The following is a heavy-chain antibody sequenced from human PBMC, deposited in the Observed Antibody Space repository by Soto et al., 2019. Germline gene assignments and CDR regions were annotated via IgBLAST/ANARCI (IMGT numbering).Heavy chain of an antibody. Sequence: GASVKVSCKASGGTFSSYTISWVRQAPGQGLEWMGRIIPILGIANYAQKFQGRVTITADKSTSTAYMELSSLRSEDTAVYYCAREDVVSSYGSGSRWFDPWGQGTLVTVSS. CDR1: GGTFSSYT. CDR3: AREDVVSSYGSGSRWFDP. J-gene: IGHJ5*02. CDR2: IIPILGIA. V-gene: IGHV1-69*04. D-gene: IGHD3-10*01.